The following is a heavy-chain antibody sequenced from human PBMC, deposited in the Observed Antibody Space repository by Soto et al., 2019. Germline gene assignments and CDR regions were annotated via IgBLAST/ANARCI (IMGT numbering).Heavy chain of an antibody. CDR3: AAPNVSTVALFDY. V-gene: IGHV3-23*01. Sequence: VLLLASGGGLVQPGGSLRLSCAASGFTFVNYAMNWVRQAPGKGLELVSAVSGAGRTTYYADSVRGRFTVSRDNSKNPLYLQMDSLRADDTALYYCAAPNVSTVALFDYWGRGTLVTVSS. CDR1: GFTFVNYA. J-gene: IGHJ4*02. CDR2: VSGAGRTT. D-gene: IGHD4-17*01.